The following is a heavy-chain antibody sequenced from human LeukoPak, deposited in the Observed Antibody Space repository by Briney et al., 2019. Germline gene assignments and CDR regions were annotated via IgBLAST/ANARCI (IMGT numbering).Heavy chain of an antibody. CDR1: GFTVSSNY. CDR2: IYSGGST. Sequence: GGSLRLSCAASGFTVSSNYMSWVRQAPGKGLEWVSVIYSGGSTYYADSVKGRFTISRDNSKNTLYLQMNSLKAEDTAVYYCARVRTYYFDYWGQGTLVTVSS. CDR3: ARVRTYYFDY. V-gene: IGHV3-66*01. D-gene: IGHD1-1*01. J-gene: IGHJ4*02.